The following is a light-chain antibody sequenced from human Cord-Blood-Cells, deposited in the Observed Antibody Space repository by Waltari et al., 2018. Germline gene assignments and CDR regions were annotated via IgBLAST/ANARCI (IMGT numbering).Light chain of an antibody. J-gene: IGLJ2*01. Sequence: QSVLTQPPSVSDAPRQRVTISCSGSSSNIGNNAINWYQQLPGNAPKLLIYYDDLLPSGVSDRFSGSKSGTSASLAISGLQSEDEADYYCAAWDDSLNGVVFGGGTKLTVL. V-gene: IGLV1-36*01. CDR3: AAWDDSLNGVV. CDR1: SSNIGNNA. CDR2: YDD.